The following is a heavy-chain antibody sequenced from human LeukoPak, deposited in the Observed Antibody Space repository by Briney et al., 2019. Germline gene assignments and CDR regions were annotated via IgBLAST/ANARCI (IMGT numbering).Heavy chain of an antibody. J-gene: IGHJ6*02. V-gene: IGHV3-7*01. Sequence: SGGSLRLSCAASGFTFSSYWMSWVRQAPGKGLEWVANIKQDGSEKYYVDSVKGRFTISRDNAKNSLYLQMNSLRAEDTAVYYCARRDSSSWSVGSSYGMDVWGQGTTVTVSS. CDR3: ARRDSSSWSVGSSYGMDV. CDR2: IKQDGSEK. D-gene: IGHD6-13*01. CDR1: GFTFSSYW.